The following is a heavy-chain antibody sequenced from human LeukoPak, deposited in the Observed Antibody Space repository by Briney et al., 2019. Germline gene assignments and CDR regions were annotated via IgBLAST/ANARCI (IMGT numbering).Heavy chain of an antibody. V-gene: IGHV4-4*02. Sequence: SETLSLTCAVSGGSISSRNWWSWVRQPPGKGLEWIGEIYHSGSTNYNPSLKTRVTISVDKSKNQFSLKLSSVTAADTAVYYCARRWFGELPPYFDYWGQGTLVTVSS. CDR3: ARRWFGELPPYFDY. CDR2: IYHSGST. CDR1: GGSISSRNW. D-gene: IGHD3-10*01. J-gene: IGHJ4*02.